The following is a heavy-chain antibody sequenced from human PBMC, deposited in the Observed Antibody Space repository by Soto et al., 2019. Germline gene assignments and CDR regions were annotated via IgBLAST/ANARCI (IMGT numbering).Heavy chain of an antibody. D-gene: IGHD3-22*01. V-gene: IGHV3-48*02. CDR3: ARGADYDSSGIRLNWFDP. CDR1: GFTFSSYS. J-gene: IGHJ5*02. CDR2: ISSSSSTI. Sequence: EVQLVESGGGLVQPGGSLRLSCAASGFTFSSYSMKWVRQAPGKGLEWVSYISSSSSTIYYADSVKGRFTISRDNAKNSLYLQMNSLRDDYTAVYYCARGADYDSSGIRLNWFDPWGQGSLVTVSS.